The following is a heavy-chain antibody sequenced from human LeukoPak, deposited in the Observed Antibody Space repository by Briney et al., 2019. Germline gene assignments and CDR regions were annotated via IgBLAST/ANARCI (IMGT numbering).Heavy chain of an antibody. V-gene: IGHV3-23*01. CDR3: AKDTSGSYFTGDY. D-gene: IGHD3-22*01. J-gene: IGHJ4*02. Sequence: GGSLRLSCAASGFTVSSNYVSWVRQAPGKGLEWVSAISGSGGTTYYADSVKGRFTISRDNSKNTLYLQMNSLRAEDTAVYYCAKDTSGSYFTGDYWGQGTLVTVSS. CDR2: ISGSGGTT. CDR1: GFTVSSNY.